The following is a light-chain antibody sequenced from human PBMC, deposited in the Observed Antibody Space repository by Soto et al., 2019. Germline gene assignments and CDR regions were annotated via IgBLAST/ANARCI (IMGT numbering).Light chain of an antibody. CDR1: QSVSTY. J-gene: IGKJ5*01. CDR2: GVS. Sequence: DIQMTHSPSSLSASVVEMVTITCRASQSVSTYLNWYSQKSGGAPKLLIHGVSKLENGTPSRFSGSGSGTDFTLTINSLQPEDFATYYCQQAASFPITFGQGTRLEIK. V-gene: IGKV1-12*01. CDR3: QQAASFPIT.